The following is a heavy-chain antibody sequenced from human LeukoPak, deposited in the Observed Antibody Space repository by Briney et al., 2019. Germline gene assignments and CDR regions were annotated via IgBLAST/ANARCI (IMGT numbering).Heavy chain of an antibody. CDR1: GGSMSSYY. D-gene: IGHD3-22*01. Sequence: SETLSLTCTVSGGSMSSYYWSWIRQPPGKGLEWIGYTYYSGNTNCNPSLKSRVTISVDTSKNQLSLKVSSVTAADTAVYYCARVFHDSSGYPFDYWGQGTLVTVSS. V-gene: IGHV4-59*01. CDR2: TYYSGNT. J-gene: IGHJ4*02. CDR3: ARVFHDSSGYPFDY.